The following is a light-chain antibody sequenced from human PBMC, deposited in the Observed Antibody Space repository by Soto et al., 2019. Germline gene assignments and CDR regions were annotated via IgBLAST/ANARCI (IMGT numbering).Light chain of an antibody. J-gene: IGKJ1*01. Sequence: DTQISQSTSTLSASVGDRVTIIYRDSQSTGSWLGLYQQKTRKDPKLLIFDASSKQSGVPSRLSGSGSGIEFTLTISSLWPDDFGTYYCQQYNNYSSNFDQGTKVDIK. V-gene: IGKV1-5*02. CDR3: QQYNNYSSN. CDR2: DAS. CDR1: QSTGSW.